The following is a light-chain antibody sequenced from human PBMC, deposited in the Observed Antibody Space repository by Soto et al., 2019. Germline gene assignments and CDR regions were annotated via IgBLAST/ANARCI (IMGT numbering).Light chain of an antibody. Sequence: DIQMTQSPSSLSASVGDRVTITCRASQSISIYLNWYQQKPGKAPKLLIYAASSLHSGVPSRFGGSGSGTDFTLTISSLQREDLATYYCQQSLTTPLTFGGGTKVEIK. CDR3: QQSLTTPLT. V-gene: IGKV1-39*01. CDR2: AAS. CDR1: QSISIY. J-gene: IGKJ4*01.